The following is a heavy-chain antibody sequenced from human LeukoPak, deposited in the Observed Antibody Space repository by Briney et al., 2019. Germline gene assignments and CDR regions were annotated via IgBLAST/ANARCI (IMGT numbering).Heavy chain of an antibody. CDR2: IYYSGST. CDR3: AGQWASYFDY. J-gene: IGHJ4*02. CDR1: GGSINNHY. D-gene: IGHD1-26*01. V-gene: IGHV4-59*11. Sequence: SETLSLTCTVSGGSINNHYWSWIRQPPGKGLEWIGYIYYSGSTNYNPSLKSRVTISVDTSKNQFSLKLSSVTAADTAVYYCAGQWASYFDYWGQGTLVTVSS.